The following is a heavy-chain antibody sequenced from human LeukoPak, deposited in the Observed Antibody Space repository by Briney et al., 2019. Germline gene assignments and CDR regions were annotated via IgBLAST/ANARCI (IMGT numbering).Heavy chain of an antibody. D-gene: IGHD3-16*02. J-gene: IGHJ6*02. CDR3: AKEVSNRGSYRYFPHCGMDV. V-gene: IGHV3-23*01. CDR1: GFTFSSYA. CDR2: ISGSGGST. Sequence: GGSLRLSCAASGFTFSSYAMSWVRQAPGKGLEWVSAISGSGGSTYYADSVKGRFIISRDNSKNTLYLQMNSLRAEDTAVYYCAKEVSNRGSYRYFPHCGMDVWGQGTTVTVSS.